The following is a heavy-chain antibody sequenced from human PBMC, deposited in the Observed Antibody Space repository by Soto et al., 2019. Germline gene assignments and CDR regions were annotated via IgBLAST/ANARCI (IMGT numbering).Heavy chain of an antibody. CDR2: IMPVFATP. CDR1: GGTFSTSA. Sequence: QVQLMQSGAEVKKPGSSVKVSCKASGGTFSTSAISWVRQAPGEGLEWVGGIMPVFATPDYAQKFQGRVTXSXDXXTTTAYLELTSLTTADTAVYYCARAKDRQQLGGNYYYILAVWGQGTAITVSS. CDR3: ARAKDRQQLGGNYYYILAV. D-gene: IGHD3-3*02. V-gene: IGHV1-69*05. J-gene: IGHJ6*02.